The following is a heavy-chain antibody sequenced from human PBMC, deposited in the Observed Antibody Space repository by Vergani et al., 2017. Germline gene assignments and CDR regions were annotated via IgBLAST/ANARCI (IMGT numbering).Heavy chain of an antibody. CDR3: ARHKEQLVPGNYYYYYYMDV. CDR1: NDSVSNTFYY. D-gene: IGHD6-13*01. V-gene: IGHV4-39*01. Sequence: QVQLQESGPGLVKPSETLSLTCTVSNDSVSNTFYYWGWIRQTPGKGLEWIGSIYYSGSTYYNPSLKSRVTISVDTSKNQFSLKLNSVTAADTAVYYCARHKEQLVPGNYYYYYYMDVWVKGTTVTVSS. J-gene: IGHJ6*03. CDR2: IYYSGST.